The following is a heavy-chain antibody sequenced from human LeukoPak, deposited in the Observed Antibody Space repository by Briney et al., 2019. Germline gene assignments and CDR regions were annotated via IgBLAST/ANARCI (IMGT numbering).Heavy chain of an antibody. D-gene: IGHD4-11*01. CDR2: ISRSGSTI. J-gene: IGHJ4*02. Sequence: GGSLRLSCAASGFTFSSYSMNWVRQAPGKGLEWVSYISRSGSTIYYADSVKGRFTFSRDNAKNSLYLQMNSLRAEDTAVYYCARDLEDSAVSTPTSFDYWGQGTLVTVSS. CDR3: ARDLEDSAVSTPTSFDY. CDR1: GFTFSSYS. V-gene: IGHV3-48*01.